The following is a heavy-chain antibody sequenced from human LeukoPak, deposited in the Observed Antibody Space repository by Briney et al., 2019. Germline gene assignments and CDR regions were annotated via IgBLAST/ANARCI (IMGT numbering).Heavy chain of an antibody. CDR1: GVTFSRYS. CDR2: ISSSSSYG. J-gene: IGHJ4*02. D-gene: IGHD4-23*01. CDR3: ARDYYGGNSFDY. Sequence: GVSLRLSCAASGVTFSRYSMNWVRQAPGKGLEWVSSISSSSSYGYYADSVKGRFTISRDNAKNSLYLHMNSLRAEDTAVYYCARDYYGGNSFDYWGQGTLVTVSS. V-gene: IGHV3-21*01.